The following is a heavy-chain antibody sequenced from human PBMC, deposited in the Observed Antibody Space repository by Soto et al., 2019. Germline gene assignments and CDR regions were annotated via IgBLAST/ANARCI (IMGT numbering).Heavy chain of an antibody. CDR3: ARIGSLYSSSWYDYYYGMDV. V-gene: IGHV5-51*01. CDR2: IYPGDSDT. CDR1: GYSFTSYW. Sequence: PXDSLTISWKGSGYSFTSYWIGSVGQMRGKGLEWMGIIYPGDSDTRYSPSFQGQVTISADKSISTAYLQWSSLKASDTAMYYCARIGSLYSSSWYDYYYGMDVWGQGTTVTVSS. D-gene: IGHD6-13*01. J-gene: IGHJ6*02.